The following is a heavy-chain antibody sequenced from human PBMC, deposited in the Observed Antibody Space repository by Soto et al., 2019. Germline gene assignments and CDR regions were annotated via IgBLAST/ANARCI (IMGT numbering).Heavy chain of an antibody. D-gene: IGHD3-22*01. CDR3: ARDHYYDSSGYLTLGAFDI. V-gene: IGHV3-30-3*01. CDR2: ISYDGSNK. Sequence: HPGGSLRLSCAASGFTFSSYAMHWVRQAPGKGLEWVAVISYDGSNKYYADSVKGRFTISRDNSKNTLYLQMNSLRAEDTAVYYCARDHYYDSSGYLTLGAFDIWGQGTMVTVSS. J-gene: IGHJ3*02. CDR1: GFTFSSYA.